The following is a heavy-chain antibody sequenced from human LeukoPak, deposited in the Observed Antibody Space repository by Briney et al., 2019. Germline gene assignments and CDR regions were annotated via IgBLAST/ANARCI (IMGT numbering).Heavy chain of an antibody. CDR3: SRHVNTFDY. CDR1: GGSIRGYY. Sequence: SETLSLTCSVSGGSIRGYYWSWIRQPPGKGLEWIGYIYDSGSSKYNPSLKSRVTISVDTSKNHFSLNLSSVTAADMAVYYCSRHVNTFDYWGQGALVTVSS. V-gene: IGHV4-59*08. J-gene: IGHJ4*02. CDR2: IYDSGSS.